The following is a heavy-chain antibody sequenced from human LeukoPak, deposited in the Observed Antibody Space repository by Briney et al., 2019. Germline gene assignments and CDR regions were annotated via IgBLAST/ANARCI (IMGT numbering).Heavy chain of an antibody. J-gene: IGHJ6*02. CDR1: GYSFTSYW. Sequence: GESLKISCKGSGYSFTSYWIGWVRQMPGKGLEWMGIIYPGDSDSRYSPSFQGQVTISVDKSISTAYLQWSSLKASDTAMYYCARQKEDVAAAGTSYYYYGMDVWGQGTTVTVSS. CDR2: IYPGDSDS. CDR3: ARQKEDVAAAGTSYYYYGMDV. V-gene: IGHV5-51*01. D-gene: IGHD6-13*01.